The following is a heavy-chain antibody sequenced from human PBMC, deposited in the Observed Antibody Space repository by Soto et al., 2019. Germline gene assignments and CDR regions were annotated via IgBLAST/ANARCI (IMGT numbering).Heavy chain of an antibody. CDR3: VRFVNYYYGVDV. V-gene: IGHV4-31*03. J-gene: IGHJ6*02. CDR2: ISYSGST. D-gene: IGHD2-21*01. Sequence: TLSLTCTVSGVSVSSAGYYWTWIRQPPGKGLEWMGYISYSGSTYYNPSLKSRITISLDTSKSQFSLKLTSVTAADTAVYYCVRFVNYYYGVDVWGQGTTVTVSS. CDR1: GVSVSSAGYY.